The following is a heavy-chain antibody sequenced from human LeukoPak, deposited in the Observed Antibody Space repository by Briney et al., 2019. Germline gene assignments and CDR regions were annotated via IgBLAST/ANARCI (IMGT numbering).Heavy chain of an antibody. Sequence: QPGGSLRLSCAASGFTFSSYGMHWVRQAPGKGLEWVALISYDGTNKYYADSVKGRFTISRDNSKNTLYLEMNSLRAEDTALYYCATRHCSSTSCYPYYFDYWGQGTLVTVSS. V-gene: IGHV3-30*03. D-gene: IGHD2-2*01. CDR1: GFTFSSYG. CDR2: ISYDGTNK. J-gene: IGHJ4*02. CDR3: ATRHCSSTSCYPYYFDY.